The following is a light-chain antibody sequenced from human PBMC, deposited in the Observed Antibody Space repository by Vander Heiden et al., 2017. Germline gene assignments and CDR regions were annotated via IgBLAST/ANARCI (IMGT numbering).Light chain of an antibody. CDR2: DAS. Sequence: EIVLTQSPATLSLSPGERATLSCRASQSVSSYLAGDQQKPGQAPRLLIYDASNRATGIKDRFSGSGSGTDFTRTISSIEPDDFEGNDGQHLIIFGHGTKVDIK. CDR3: QHLII. J-gene: IGKJ3*01. CDR1: QSVSSY. V-gene: IGKV3-11*01.